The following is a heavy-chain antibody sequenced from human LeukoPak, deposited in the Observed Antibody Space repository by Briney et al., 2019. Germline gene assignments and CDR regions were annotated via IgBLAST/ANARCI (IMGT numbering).Heavy chain of an antibody. J-gene: IGHJ4*02. CDR2: ISWNSDLI. V-gene: IGHV3-9*03. Sequence: GGSLRLSCVGSGFMFNDYVMHWVRQVPGKGLEWVSGISWNSDLIGYADSVKGRFTISRDYDRNTLHLQMNSLRVEDMAFYYCTKSPSFTLGGGYLDSWGQGSLVTVSS. CDR3: TKSPSFTLGGGYLDS. D-gene: IGHD3-22*01. CDR1: GFMFNDYV.